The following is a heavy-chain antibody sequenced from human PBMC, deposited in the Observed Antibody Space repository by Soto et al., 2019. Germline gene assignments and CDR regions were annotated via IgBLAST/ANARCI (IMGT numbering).Heavy chain of an antibody. Sequence: KVSCKASGYTFTSYAMHWVRQAPGQRLEWMGWINAGNGNTKYSQKFQGRVTITRDTSASTAYMELSSLRSEDTAVYYCARSLVRGVNISPFDPWGQGTLVTVSS. D-gene: IGHD3-10*01. CDR3: ARSLVRGVNISPFDP. CDR1: GYTFTSYA. J-gene: IGHJ5*02. CDR2: INAGNGNT. V-gene: IGHV1-3*01.